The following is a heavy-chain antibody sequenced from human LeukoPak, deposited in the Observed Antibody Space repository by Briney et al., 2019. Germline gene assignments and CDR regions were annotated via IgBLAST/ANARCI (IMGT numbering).Heavy chain of an antibody. Sequence: GGSLRLSCAASGFTFSTYWMHWVRQAPGRGLVWVSRISSDGSSTSYADSVKGRFTISRDNAKNTLYLQMNSLRAEDTAVYHCARAVTGTRNAFDIWGQGTMVTVSS. CDR1: GFTFSTYW. V-gene: IGHV3-74*01. J-gene: IGHJ3*02. CDR3: ARAVTGTRNAFDI. D-gene: IGHD1-7*01. CDR2: ISSDGSST.